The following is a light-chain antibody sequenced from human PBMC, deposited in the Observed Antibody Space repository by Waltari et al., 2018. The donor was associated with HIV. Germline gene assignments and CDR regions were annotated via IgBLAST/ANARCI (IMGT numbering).Light chain of an antibody. CDR2: GAS. V-gene: IGKV3-20*01. Sequence: IGLTQSPGTMSLSPGERATLSCRASQSVSSKYLAWYQQKPGRAPRLLIYGASSRATGIPDRFTGSGSGTDFTLTISSLEPEDFAVYYCQLYVDLPTYTCGQGTKLEI. CDR1: QSVSSKY. J-gene: IGKJ2*01. CDR3: QLYVDLPTYT.